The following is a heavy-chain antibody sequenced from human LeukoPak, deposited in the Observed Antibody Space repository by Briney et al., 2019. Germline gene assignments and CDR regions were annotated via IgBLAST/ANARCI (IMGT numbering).Heavy chain of an antibody. CDR2: INPNSGGT. D-gene: IGHD6-19*01. J-gene: IGHJ4*02. CDR1: GYTFTGYY. CDR3: ARGSSGWYYFDY. V-gene: IGHV1-2*06. Sequence: ASVKISCKASGYTFTGYYMHWVRQAPGQGLGWMGRINPNSGGTNYAQKFQGRVTMTRDTSISTAYMELSRLRSDDTAVYYCARGSSGWYYFDYWGQGTLVTVSS.